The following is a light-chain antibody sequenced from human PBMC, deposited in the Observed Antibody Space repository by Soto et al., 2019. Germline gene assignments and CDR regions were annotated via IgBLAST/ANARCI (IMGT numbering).Light chain of an antibody. CDR2: DNN. CDR1: SSNIGAGYN. J-gene: IGLJ1*01. CDR3: QSYDRGLSGYV. Sequence: QSARTQPPSVSWAPGQRVTISGAGSSSNIGAGYNIHWYQQLPGTAPKLLIYDNNHRPSGVPDRFSGSKSGTSASLAITGLQAEDEADYYCQSYDRGLSGYVFGTGTKVTVL. V-gene: IGLV1-40*01.